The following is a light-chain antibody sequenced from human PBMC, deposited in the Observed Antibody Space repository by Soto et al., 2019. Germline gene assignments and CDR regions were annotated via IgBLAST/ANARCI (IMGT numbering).Light chain of an antibody. CDR1: QSVSSSY. CDR3: QQYGSSPWT. Sequence: IVLNQPPCTLSLSPGERATLYCRASQSVSSSYLAWYQQKPGQAPRLLIYGASSRATGIPDRFSGSGSGTDFTLTISRLEPEDFAVYYCQQYGSSPWTFGQGTKVDIK. V-gene: IGKV3-20*01. CDR2: GAS. J-gene: IGKJ1*01.